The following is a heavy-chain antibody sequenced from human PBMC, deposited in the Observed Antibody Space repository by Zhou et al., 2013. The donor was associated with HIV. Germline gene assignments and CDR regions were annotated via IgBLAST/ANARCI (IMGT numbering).Heavy chain of an antibody. CDR1: GGTFSSYA. D-gene: IGHD2-2*01. CDR2: IIPIFGTA. Sequence: QVQLVQSGAEVKKPGSSVKVSCKASGGTFSSYAISWVRQAPGQGLEWMGGIIPIFGTANYAQKFQGRVTITTDESTSTAYMELSSLRSEDTAVYYCARDQYDCSSTSCRRFDPWGQGTLVTVSS. CDR3: ARDQYDCSSTSCRRFDP. J-gene: IGHJ5*02. V-gene: IGHV1-69*05.